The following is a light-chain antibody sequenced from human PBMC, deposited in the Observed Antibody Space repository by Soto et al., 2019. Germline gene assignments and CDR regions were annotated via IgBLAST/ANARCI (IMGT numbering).Light chain of an antibody. V-gene: IGLV2-14*03. Sequence: QSALTQPASVSGSPGQLITISCTGTSSDIGDYKYVSWYQQHPGNPPKLIIYDVSDRPSGVSNRFSGSKSGNTASLTISGLQAEDEANYYCSSYTITSAYWVFGGGTKLTVL. CDR2: DVS. CDR3: SSYTITSAYWV. J-gene: IGLJ3*02. CDR1: SSDIGDYKY.